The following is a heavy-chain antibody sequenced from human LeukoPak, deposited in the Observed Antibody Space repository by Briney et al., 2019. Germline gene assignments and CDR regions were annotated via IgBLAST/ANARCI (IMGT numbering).Heavy chain of an antibody. CDR1: GGTFSSYA. Sequence: SVKVSCKASGGTFSSYAISWVRQAPGQGLEWMGGIIPIFGTANYAQKCQGRVTSTTDESTSTAYMELSSLRSEDTAVYYCARGVLMVYAPYYFDYWGQGTLVTVSS. J-gene: IGHJ4*02. D-gene: IGHD2-8*01. CDR2: IIPIFGTA. V-gene: IGHV1-69*05. CDR3: ARGVLMVYAPYYFDY.